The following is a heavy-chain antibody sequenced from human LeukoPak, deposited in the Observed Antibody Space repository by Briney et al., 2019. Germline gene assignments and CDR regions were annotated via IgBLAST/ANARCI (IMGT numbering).Heavy chain of an antibody. CDR3: ARESDYGGELDY. J-gene: IGHJ4*02. Sequence: SETLSLTCTVSGYSITSAYYWGWIRQPPGKGLEWIGSFFLKGSTYYNPSLKSRVTISVDTSKNQFSLKLSSVTAADTAVYYCARESDYGGELDYWGQGTLVTVSS. V-gene: IGHV4-38-2*02. CDR2: FFLKGST. D-gene: IGHD4-17*01. CDR1: GYSITSAYY.